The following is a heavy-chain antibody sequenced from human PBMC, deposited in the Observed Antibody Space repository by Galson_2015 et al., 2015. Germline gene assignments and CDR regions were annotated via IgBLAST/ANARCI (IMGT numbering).Heavy chain of an antibody. CDR1: GFTFSSYG. D-gene: IGHD1-26*01. J-gene: IGHJ6*02. V-gene: IGHV3-30*18. CDR2: ISSDGSIK. CDR3: TKRGMVGATGGMDV. Sequence: SLRLSCAASGFTFSSYGMHWVRQAPGKGLEWVAIISSDGSIKYYADSVKGRFTISRDNSKNTLYLQMNSPRVEDTAVFYCTKRGMVGATGGMDVWGQGTTVTVSS.